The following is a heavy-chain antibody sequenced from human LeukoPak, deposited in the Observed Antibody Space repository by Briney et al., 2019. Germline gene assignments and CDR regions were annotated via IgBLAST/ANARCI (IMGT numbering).Heavy chain of an antibody. CDR2: ISYDGSNK. V-gene: IGHV3-30-3*01. CDR1: GFTFSSYA. D-gene: IGHD2-2*01. J-gene: IGHJ5*02. CDR3: ARDIGIVVVPAATGWFDP. Sequence: GGSLRLSCAASGFTFSSYAMHWVRQAPGKGLEWVAVISYDGSNKYYADSVKGRFTISRDNSKNTLYLLMNSLRAEDTAVYYCARDIGIVVVPAATGWFDPWGQGTLVTVSS.